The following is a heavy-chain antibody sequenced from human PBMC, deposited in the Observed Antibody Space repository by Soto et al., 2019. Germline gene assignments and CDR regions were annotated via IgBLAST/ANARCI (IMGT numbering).Heavy chain of an antibody. CDR1: GFTFSTYG. V-gene: IGHV3-30*02. J-gene: IGHJ4*02. Sequence: GSLRLSCAASGFTFSTYGMHWVRQAPGKGLEWVALIWNHGNADSYADSVKGRFTISRDNAKKSLYLQMNSLTAEDTALYYCASGRGYDILTGYYPYFDYWGQGTLVTVSS. D-gene: IGHD3-9*01. CDR3: ASGRGYDILTGYYPYFDY. CDR2: IWNHGNAD.